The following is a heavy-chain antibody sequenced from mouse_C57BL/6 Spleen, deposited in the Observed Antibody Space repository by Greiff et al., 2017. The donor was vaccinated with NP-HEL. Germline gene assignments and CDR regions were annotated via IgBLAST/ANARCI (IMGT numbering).Heavy chain of an antibody. Sequence: QVQLQQPGAELVRPGSSVKLSCKASGYTFTSYWMHWVKQRPIQGLEWIGNIDPSDSETHYNQKFKDKATLTVDKSSSTAYMQLSSLTSEDSAVYYCARNAYYGISYEAVQYYFDYWGQGTTLTVSS. CDR1: GYTFTSYW. D-gene: IGHD1-1*01. V-gene: IGHV1-52*01. CDR2: IDPSDSET. CDR3: ARNAYYGISYEAVQYYFDY. J-gene: IGHJ2*01.